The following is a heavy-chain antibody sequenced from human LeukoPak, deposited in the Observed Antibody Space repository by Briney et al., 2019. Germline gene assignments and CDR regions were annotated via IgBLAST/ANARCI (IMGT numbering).Heavy chain of an antibody. CDR3: ARGSLSRDIDY. V-gene: IGHV4-34*01. J-gene: IGHJ4*02. CDR1: GGSFSGYY. Sequence: PSETLSLTCAVYGGSFSGYYRSWIRQPPGEGLEWIGEINHSGSTNYNPSLKSRVTISVDTSKNQFSLKLSSVTAADTAVYYCARGSLSRDIDYWGQGTLVTVSS. CDR2: INHSGST.